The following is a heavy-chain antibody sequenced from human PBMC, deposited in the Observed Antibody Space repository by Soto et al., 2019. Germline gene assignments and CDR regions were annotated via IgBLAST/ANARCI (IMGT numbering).Heavy chain of an antibody. CDR3: ASLVGDYDY. D-gene: IGHD4-17*01. V-gene: IGHV4-30-4*01. Sequence: SETLSLTCTFSCGSIISGDYYWSWIRQPPGKGLEWIGYIYYSGSTYYNPSLKSRVTISVDTSKNQFSLKLSSVTAADTAVYYCASLVGDYDYWGQGTLVTVSS. J-gene: IGHJ4*02. CDR2: IYYSGST. CDR1: CGSIISGDYY.